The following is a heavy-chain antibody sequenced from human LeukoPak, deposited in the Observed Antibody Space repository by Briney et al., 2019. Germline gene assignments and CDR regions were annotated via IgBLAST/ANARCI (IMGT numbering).Heavy chain of an antibody. CDR2: IIPIFGTA. V-gene: IGHV1-69*01. CDR3: ASALYDFWSGYPYY. Sequence: PVKVSCKASGDTFSSYAISWVRQAPGQGLEWMGGIIPIFGTANYAQKFQGRVTITADESTSTAYMELSSLRSEDTAVYYCASALYDFWSGYPYYWGQGTLVTVSS. D-gene: IGHD3-3*01. CDR1: GDTFSSYA. J-gene: IGHJ4*02.